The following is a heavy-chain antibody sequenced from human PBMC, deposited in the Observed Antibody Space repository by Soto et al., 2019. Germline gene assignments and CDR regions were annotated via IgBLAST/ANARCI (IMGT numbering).Heavy chain of an antibody. V-gene: IGHV4-30-2*01. Sequence: PSETLSLTCAVSGGSISSGGYSWSWIRQPPGKGLEWIGYIYHSGSTYYNPSPKSRVTISVDRSKNQFSLKLSSVTAADTAVYYCARGISGSRSYYKPRFDYWGQGTLVTVSS. D-gene: IGHD3-10*01. J-gene: IGHJ4*02. CDR1: GGSISSGGYS. CDR3: ARGISGSRSYYKPRFDY. CDR2: IYHSGST.